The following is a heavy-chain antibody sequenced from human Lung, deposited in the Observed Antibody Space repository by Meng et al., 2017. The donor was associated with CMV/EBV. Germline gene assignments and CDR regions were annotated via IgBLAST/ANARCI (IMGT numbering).Heavy chain of an antibody. CDR3: STEGTYYDFSSGYNEKYYFDY. D-gene: IGHD3-3*01. CDR2: IESKTDGGTT. J-gene: IGHJ4*02. CDR1: GFTFSNAW. V-gene: IGHV3-15*04. Sequence: GESLKISCAASGFTFSNAWMSWVRQAPGKGLEWVGRIESKTDGGTTDYAAPVKGRFTISRDDSKNTLYLQMNSLKTEDTAVYYCSTEGTYYDFSSGYNEKYYFDYWXQGTLVXVSS.